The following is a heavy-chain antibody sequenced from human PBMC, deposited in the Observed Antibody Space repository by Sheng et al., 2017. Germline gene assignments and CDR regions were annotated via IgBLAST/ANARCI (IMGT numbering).Heavy chain of an antibody. CDR2: INHSGST. Sequence: QVQLQQWGAGLLKPSETLSLTCAVYGGSFSGYYWSWIRQPPGKGLEWIGEINHSGSTNYNPSLKSRVTISVDTSKNQFSLKLSSVTAADTAVYYCARVLIVVVAATGWFDPWGQDXVTVSS. J-gene: IGHJ5*02. CDR1: GGSFSGYY. V-gene: IGHV4-34*01. D-gene: IGHD2-15*01. CDR3: ARVLIVVVAATGWFDP.